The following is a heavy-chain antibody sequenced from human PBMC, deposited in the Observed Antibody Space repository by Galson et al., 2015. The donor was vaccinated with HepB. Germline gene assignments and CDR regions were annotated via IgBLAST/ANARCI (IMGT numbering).Heavy chain of an antibody. CDR2: INAGNGNT. D-gene: IGHD3-10*01. V-gene: IGHV1-3*01. CDR3: ARDRKGLDYYGSGSYEP. J-gene: IGHJ4*02. CDR1: GYIFTTYG. Sequence: SVKVSCKASGYIFTTYGIHWVRQAPGQRLEWMGWINAGNGNTKYSQKFQGRVTITRDTSASTGYMELSSLRSEDTAVYYCARDRKGLDYYGSGSYEPWGQGTLVTVSS.